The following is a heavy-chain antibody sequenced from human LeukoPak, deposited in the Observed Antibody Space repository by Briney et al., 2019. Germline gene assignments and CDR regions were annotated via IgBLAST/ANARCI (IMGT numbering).Heavy chain of an antibody. Sequence: SETLSLTRAVYGGSFSGYYWSWIRQPPGKGLEWIGEINHSGSTNYNPSLKSRVTISVDTSKNQFSLKLSSVTAADTAVYYCAREGSSCFDYWGQGTLVTVSS. CDR2: INHSGST. CDR3: AREGSSCFDY. D-gene: IGHD6-13*01. V-gene: IGHV4-34*01. CDR1: GGSFSGYY. J-gene: IGHJ4*02.